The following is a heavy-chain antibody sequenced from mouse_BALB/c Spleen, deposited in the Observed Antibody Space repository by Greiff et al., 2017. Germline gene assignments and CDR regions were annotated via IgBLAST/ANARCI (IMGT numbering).Heavy chain of an antibody. V-gene: IGHV5-12-1*01. D-gene: IGHD2-4*01. J-gene: IGHJ2*01. CDR2: ISSGGGST. CDR3: ARHGFYYDYDGYYFDY. Sequence: EVMLVESGGGLVKPGGSLKLSCAASGFAFSSYDMSWVRQTPEKRLEWVAYISSGGGSTYYPDTVKGRFTISRDNAKNTLYLQMSSLKSEDTAMYYCARHGFYYDYDGYYFDYWGQGTTLTVSS. CDR1: GFAFSSYD.